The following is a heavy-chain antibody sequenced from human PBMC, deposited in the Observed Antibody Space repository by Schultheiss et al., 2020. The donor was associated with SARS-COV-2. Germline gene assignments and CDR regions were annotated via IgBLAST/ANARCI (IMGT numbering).Heavy chain of an antibody. CDR3: ARDRGSNWFDP. CDR1: GGSISSSSYY. CDR2: IYTSGST. Sequence: SETLSLTCTVSGGSISSSSYYWGWIRQPAGKGLEWIGRIYTSGSTNYNPSLKSRVTMSVDTSKNQFSLKLSSVTAADTAVYYCARDRGSNWFDPWGQGTLVTVSS. V-gene: IGHV4-61*02. D-gene: IGHD3-10*01. J-gene: IGHJ5*02.